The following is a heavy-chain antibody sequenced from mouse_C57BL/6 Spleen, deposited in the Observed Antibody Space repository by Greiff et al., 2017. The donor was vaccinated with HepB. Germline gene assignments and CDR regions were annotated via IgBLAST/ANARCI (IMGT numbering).Heavy chain of an antibody. J-gene: IGHJ2*01. Sequence: VKLQQPGAELVKPGASVKLSCKASGYTFTSYWMHWVKQRPGQGLEWIGMIHPNSGSTNYNEKFKSKATLTVDKSSSTAYMQLSSLTSEDSAVYYCARSYDEGFDYWGQGTTLTVSS. CDR2: IHPNSGST. CDR3: ARSYDEGFDY. D-gene: IGHD2-12*01. V-gene: IGHV1-64*01. CDR1: GYTFTSYW.